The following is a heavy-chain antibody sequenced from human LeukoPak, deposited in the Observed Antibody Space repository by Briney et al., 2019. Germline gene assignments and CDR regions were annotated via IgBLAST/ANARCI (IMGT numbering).Heavy chain of an antibody. D-gene: IGHD2-2*01. CDR2: IYPGDSDT. J-gene: IGHJ4*02. V-gene: IGHV5-51*01. Sequence: GESLKISCKGSGYSFTSYWIGWVRPVPGKGLEWMGIIYPGDSDTRYSPSFQGQVTISADKSISTAYLQWSSLKASDAAMYYCARTNGYCSSTSCPSDYWGQGTLVTVSS. CDR1: GYSFTSYW. CDR3: ARTNGYCSSTSCPSDY.